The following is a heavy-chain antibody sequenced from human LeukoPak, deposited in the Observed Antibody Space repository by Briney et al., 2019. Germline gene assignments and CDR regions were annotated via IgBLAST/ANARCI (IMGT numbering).Heavy chain of an antibody. Sequence: ASVKVSCKVSGYTLTELSMHWVRQAPGKGLEWMGGFDPEDGETIYAQKFQGRVTMTEDTSTDTAYMELSSLRSEDTPVYYCATAYTYYDILTGGLLYWWFDPWGQGTLVTVSS. CDR1: GYTLTELS. V-gene: IGHV1-24*01. J-gene: IGHJ5*02. D-gene: IGHD3-9*01. CDR3: ATAYTYYDILTGGLLYWWFDP. CDR2: FDPEDGET.